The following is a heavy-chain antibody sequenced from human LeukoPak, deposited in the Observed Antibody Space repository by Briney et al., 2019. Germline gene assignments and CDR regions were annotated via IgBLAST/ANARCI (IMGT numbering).Heavy chain of an antibody. CDR2: MNPNSGNT. V-gene: IGHV1-8*01. D-gene: IGHD3-10*01. J-gene: IGHJ4*02. CDR1: GYTFTSYD. Sequence: ASVKVSCKASGYTFTSYDINWVRQATGQGLEWMGWMNPNSGNTGYAQKFQGRVTMTRNTSISTAYMELSSLRSEDTAVYYCARRPITMVRGLFDYWGQGTLVTVSS. CDR3: ARRPITMVRGLFDY.